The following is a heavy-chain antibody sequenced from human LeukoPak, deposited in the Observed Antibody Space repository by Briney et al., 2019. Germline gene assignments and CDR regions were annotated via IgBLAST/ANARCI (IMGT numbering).Heavy chain of an antibody. J-gene: IGHJ4*02. CDR3: CTDYYDFWSGPH. CDR2: IYSQSEGGTT. D-gene: IGHD3-3*01. V-gene: IGHV3-15*01. Sequence: TGGSLRLSCRASGFTFSDACTSWVCQAPGKGLEWVAQIYSQSEGGTTGYAAPVKGRFTISRDDAENTLFLQMNSLKSEDTALYYCCTDYYDFWSGPHWGQGSLVTVSS. CDR1: GFTFSDAC.